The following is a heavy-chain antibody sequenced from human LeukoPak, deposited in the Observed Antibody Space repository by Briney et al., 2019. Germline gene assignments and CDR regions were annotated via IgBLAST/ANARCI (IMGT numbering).Heavy chain of an antibody. Sequence: SETLSLTCAVYGGSFSGYYWSWIRQPPGKGLEWIGEINHSGSTNYNPSLKSRVTISVDTSKNQFSLKLSSVTAADTAVYYCARSYYGSGRYGPQFDYRGQGTLVTVSS. D-gene: IGHD3-10*01. J-gene: IGHJ4*02. CDR2: INHSGST. CDR1: GGSFSGYY. CDR3: ARSYYGSGRYGPQFDY. V-gene: IGHV4-34*01.